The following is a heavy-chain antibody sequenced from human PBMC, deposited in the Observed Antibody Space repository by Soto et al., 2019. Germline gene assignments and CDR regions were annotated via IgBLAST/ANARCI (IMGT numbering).Heavy chain of an antibody. CDR1: GYTFTSYG. D-gene: IGHD3-22*01. V-gene: IGHV1-18*01. Sequence: ASVKVSCKASGYTFTSYGISWVRQAPGQGLEWMGWISAYNGNTNYAQKLQGRVTMTTDTSTSTAYMELRSLRSDDSAVYYCAREGYYDSSGYYPTSPWGQGTLVTVSS. CDR2: ISAYNGNT. CDR3: AREGYYDSSGYYPTSP. J-gene: IGHJ5*02.